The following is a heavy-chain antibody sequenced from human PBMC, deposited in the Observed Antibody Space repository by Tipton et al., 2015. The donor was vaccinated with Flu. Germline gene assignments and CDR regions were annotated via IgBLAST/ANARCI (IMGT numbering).Heavy chain of an antibody. CDR1: GGSISSGSYY. V-gene: IGHV4-61*02. Sequence: TLSLTCTVSGGSISSGSYYWSWIRQPAGKGLEWIGRIYTSGSTNYNPSLKSRVTISVDTSKNQFSLKLSSVTAADTAVYYCARDHHPFSGSYPVGAFDIWGQGTMVTVSS. J-gene: IGHJ3*02. CDR2: IYTSGST. D-gene: IGHD1-26*01. CDR3: ARDHHPFSGSYPVGAFDI.